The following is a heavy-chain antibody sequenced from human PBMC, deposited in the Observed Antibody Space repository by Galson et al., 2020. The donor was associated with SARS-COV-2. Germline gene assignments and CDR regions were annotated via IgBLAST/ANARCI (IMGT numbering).Heavy chain of an antibody. D-gene: IGHD6-19*01. J-gene: IGHJ4*02. CDR3: ARPSSGWCTDFFDY. CDR2: ISYDGDNK. CDR1: GFTFNAYA. V-gene: IGHV3-30*04. Sequence: GGSLRLSCAASGFTFNAYALHWVRQAPGKGLEWVAVISYDGDNKYYAASVQGRFIISRDNSKNTLYLQMNSLRAEDTAVYYCARPSSGWCTDFFDYWGQGTLVTVSS.